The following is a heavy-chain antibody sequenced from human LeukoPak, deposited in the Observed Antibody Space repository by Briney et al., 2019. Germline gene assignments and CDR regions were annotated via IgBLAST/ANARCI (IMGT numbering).Heavy chain of an antibody. CDR2: INHSGST. CDR3: AVVYYYDSSGYDY. J-gene: IGHJ4*02. CDR1: GGSFSGYY. D-gene: IGHD3-22*01. V-gene: IGHV4-34*01. Sequence: SETLSLTCAVYGGSFSGYYWSWIRQPPGKGLEWIGEINHSGSTNYNPSLKSRVTISVDTSKNQFSLKLSSVTAADTAVYYCAVVYYYDSSGYDYWGQGTLVTVSS.